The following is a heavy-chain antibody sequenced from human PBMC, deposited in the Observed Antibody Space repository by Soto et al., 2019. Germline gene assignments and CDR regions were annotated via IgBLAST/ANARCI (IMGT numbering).Heavy chain of an antibody. Sequence: QVQLQESGPGLVRPSQTLSLTCTVSGGSISSGGYYWSWIRQHPGKGLEWIGYIYYSGSTYYNPSLKSRVTISVDTSKNQFSLKLSSVTAADTAVYYCARTTTVTLWFDPWGQGTLVTVSS. J-gene: IGHJ5*02. CDR3: ARTTTVTLWFDP. D-gene: IGHD4-4*01. CDR1: GGSISSGGYY. V-gene: IGHV4-31*03. CDR2: IYYSGST.